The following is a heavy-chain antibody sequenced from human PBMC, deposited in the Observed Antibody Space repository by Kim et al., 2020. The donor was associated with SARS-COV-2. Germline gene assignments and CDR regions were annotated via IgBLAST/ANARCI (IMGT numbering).Heavy chain of an antibody. D-gene: IGHD2-15*01. CDR3: ATTSGGNY. V-gene: IGHV3-23*01. CDR1: GFTFSSYA. J-gene: IGHJ4*02. CDR2: IDGNGGST. Sequence: GGSLRLSCAASGFTFSSYAMSWVRQAPGKGLEWVSDIDGNGGSTYYADSVKGRFTISRDNAKNTLYLQMNSLRAEDTAVYYCATTSGGNYWGQGTLVTVSS.